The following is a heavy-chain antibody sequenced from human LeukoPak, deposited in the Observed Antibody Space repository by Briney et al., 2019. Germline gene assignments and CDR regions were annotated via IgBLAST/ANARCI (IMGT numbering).Heavy chain of an antibody. D-gene: IGHD2-21*01. J-gene: IGHJ4*02. V-gene: IGHV3-66*01. Sequence: GGSLRLSCAASGFTFSSYAMSWVRQAPGKGLEWVSVIYSGGSTYYADSVKGRFTISRDNPKNTLYLQMNSLRAEDTAVYYCARGPYSEGFDYWGQGTLVTVSS. CDR3: ARGPYSEGFDY. CDR2: IYSGGST. CDR1: GFTFSSYA.